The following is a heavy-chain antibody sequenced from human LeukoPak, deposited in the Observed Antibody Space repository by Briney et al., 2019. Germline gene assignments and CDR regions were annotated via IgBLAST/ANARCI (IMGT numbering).Heavy chain of an antibody. Sequence: GGSLRLSCAASGFTFSSYWMSWVRQAPGKGLEWVANIKQDGSEKYYVDSVKGRFTISRDNAKNSLYLQMNSLRAEDTAVYYCARAHSSGWPNYIYYYGMDVWGQGTTVTVSS. D-gene: IGHD6-19*01. V-gene: IGHV3-7*01. J-gene: IGHJ6*02. CDR1: GFTFSSYW. CDR3: ARAHSSGWPNYIYYYGMDV. CDR2: IKQDGSEK.